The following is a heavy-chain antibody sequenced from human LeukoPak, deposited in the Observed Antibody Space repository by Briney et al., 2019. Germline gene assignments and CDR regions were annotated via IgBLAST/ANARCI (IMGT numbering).Heavy chain of an antibody. CDR2: ISGSGGST. V-gene: IGHV3-23*01. Sequence: PGGSLRLSCAASGFTFSSYAMSWVRQAPGKGLEWVSAISGSGGSTYYADSVKGRSTISRDNSKSTLYLQMNSLRAEDTAVYYCAKDGGYDFWSGYYMDYWGRGTLVTVSS. J-gene: IGHJ4*02. CDR1: GFTFSSYA. CDR3: AKDGGYDFWSGYYMDY. D-gene: IGHD3-3*01.